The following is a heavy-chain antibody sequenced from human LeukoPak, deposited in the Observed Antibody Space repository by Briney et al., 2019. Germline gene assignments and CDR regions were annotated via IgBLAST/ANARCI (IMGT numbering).Heavy chain of an antibody. V-gene: IGHV1-2*02. CDR2: INTKSGRT. D-gene: IGHD3-3*01. CDR3: ARADFIDAGPYLIGP. CDR1: GYSFTDYY. J-gene: IGHJ5*02. Sequence: ASVKVSCKTSGYSFTDYYIHWVRQAPGQGLEWMGWINTKSGRTSSARKFQGRVTMTRDPSITTVYMDMAWLTSDDTAIDFCARADFIDAGPYLIGPWGQGTLVTVSS.